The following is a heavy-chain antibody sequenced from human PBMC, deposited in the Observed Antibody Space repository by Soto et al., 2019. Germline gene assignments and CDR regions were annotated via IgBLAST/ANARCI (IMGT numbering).Heavy chain of an antibody. V-gene: IGHV4-59*08. D-gene: IGHD2-21*02. CDR3: ARAYCGGDCYSNWFDP. CDR2: IYYSGST. CDR1: GGSISSYY. Sequence: SETLSLTCTVSGGSISSYYWSWIRQPPGKGLEWIGYIYYSGSTNYNPSLKSRVTISVDTSKNQFSLKLSSVTAADTAVYYCARAYCGGDCYSNWFDPWGQGTLVTVSS. J-gene: IGHJ5*02.